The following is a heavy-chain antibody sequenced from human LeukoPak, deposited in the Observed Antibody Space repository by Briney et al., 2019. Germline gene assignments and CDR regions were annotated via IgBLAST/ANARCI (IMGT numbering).Heavy chain of an antibody. D-gene: IGHD3-16*02. CDR3: ARTDYDYVWGSYRYYYYYMDV. CDR1: GYTSTSYD. V-gene: IGHV1-8*01. CDR2: MNPNSGNT. Sequence: ASVKVSCKASGYTSTSYDINWVRQATGQGREWMGWMNPNSGNTGYAQKFQGRVTMTRNTSISTAYMELSSLRSEDTAVYYCARTDYDYVWGSYRYYYYYMDVWGKGTTVTVSS. J-gene: IGHJ6*03.